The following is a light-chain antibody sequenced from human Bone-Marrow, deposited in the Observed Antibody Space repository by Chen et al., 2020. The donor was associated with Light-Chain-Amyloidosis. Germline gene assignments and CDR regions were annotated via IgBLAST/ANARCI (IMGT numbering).Light chain of an antibody. CDR1: QDIHSW. V-gene: IGKV1-5*03. J-gene: IGKJ1*01. CDR3: QHYNTYART. CDR2: LAS. Sequence: DIQMTQSPSTLSASVGDRVTITCRASQDIHSWLAWYQQKPGKAPQLLIYLASNLERGVPTRFSGTRSGTAFTLPISSLQPNDVATYYCQHYNTYARTVGQGTKVESK.